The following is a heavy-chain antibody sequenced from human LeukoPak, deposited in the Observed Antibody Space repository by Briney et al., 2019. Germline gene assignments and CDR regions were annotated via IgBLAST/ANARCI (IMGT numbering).Heavy chain of an antibody. Sequence: SETLSLTCAVYGGSFSGYYWSWIRQPPGKGLEWIGEINHSGSTNYNPSLKSRVTISVDTSKNQFSLKLSSVTAADTAVYYCARIDSYGYTYYFDYWGQGTLVTVSS. D-gene: IGHD5-18*01. V-gene: IGHV4-34*01. CDR1: GGSFSGYY. CDR2: INHSGST. J-gene: IGHJ4*02. CDR3: ARIDSYGYTYYFDY.